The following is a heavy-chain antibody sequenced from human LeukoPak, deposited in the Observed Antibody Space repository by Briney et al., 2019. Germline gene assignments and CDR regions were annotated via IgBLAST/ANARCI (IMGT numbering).Heavy chain of an antibody. CDR3: ARDYKYAFDN. Sequence: GGSLRLSCAASGFTFSDYSMNWGRPAPGKGVEWISYIGIDSGNTNYADSVKGRFTISGDKAKNSLYLQMNSLRVEDTAVYYCARDYKYAFDNWGQGTLVTVSS. V-gene: IGHV3-48*01. D-gene: IGHD5-24*01. J-gene: IGHJ4*02. CDR2: IGIDSGNT. CDR1: GFTFSDYS.